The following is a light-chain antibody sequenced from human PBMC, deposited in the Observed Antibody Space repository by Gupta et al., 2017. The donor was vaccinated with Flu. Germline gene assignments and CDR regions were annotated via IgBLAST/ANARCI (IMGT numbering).Light chain of an antibody. Sequence: PPTLSGSPGESATLSGRASQSVSSSLAWYQQKPGQAPRVLIYGASTRATGIPARFSGSGSGTEFTLTISSLQSEDFAVYYCQQYNNWPRTFGQGTNLEIK. V-gene: IGKV3-15*01. CDR2: GAS. CDR3: QQYNNWPRT. J-gene: IGKJ1*01. CDR1: QSVSSS.